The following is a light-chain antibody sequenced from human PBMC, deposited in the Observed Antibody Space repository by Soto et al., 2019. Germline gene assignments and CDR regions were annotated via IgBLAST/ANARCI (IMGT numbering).Light chain of an antibody. J-gene: IGLJ1*01. CDR1: SSDVGGYNY. CDR3: SAWDNSLNGYV. V-gene: IGLV2-8*01. CDR2: EVN. Sequence: QSALTQPPSASGSPGQSVAISCTGTSSDVGGYNYVSWYQQHPGKAPKLMIYEVNKRPSGVPDRFSGSKSGNTASLAISGLQSEDEGDYYCSAWDNSLNGYVFGPGTKLTVL.